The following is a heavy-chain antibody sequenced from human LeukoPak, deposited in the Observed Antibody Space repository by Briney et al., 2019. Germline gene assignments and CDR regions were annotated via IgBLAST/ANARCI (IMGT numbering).Heavy chain of an antibody. CDR1: RFAFSTYS. V-gene: IGHV3-21*01. J-gene: IGHJ3*02. Sequence: GGALTLTCAASRFAFSTYSIVWVRQAPGKGLPGVSPLCSRSTYIYYPDSVRGRFPISRDNTKNSLYLQMNSLRAEDTAVYYCARVRAGGQKMNAFDMWGRGTMVTVSS. CDR3: ARVRAGGQKMNAFDM. D-gene: IGHD1-26*01. CDR2: LCSRSTYI.